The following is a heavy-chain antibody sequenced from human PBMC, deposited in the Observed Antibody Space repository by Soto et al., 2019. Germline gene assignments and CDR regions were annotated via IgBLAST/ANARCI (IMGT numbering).Heavy chain of an antibody. Sequence: QVQLVQSGAEVKKPGASVKVSCKASGYTFTSYGISWVRQAPGQGLEWMGWINAYNGNTNYAQKLQGRVTMTTDTSTSTAYLDLRSLRADDTAVYFWARDNSRWEYDYWGHGTLVTVAS. V-gene: IGHV1-18*01. CDR3: ARDNSRWEYDY. D-gene: IGHD5-12*01. J-gene: IGHJ4*01. CDR2: INAYNGNT. CDR1: GYTFTSYG.